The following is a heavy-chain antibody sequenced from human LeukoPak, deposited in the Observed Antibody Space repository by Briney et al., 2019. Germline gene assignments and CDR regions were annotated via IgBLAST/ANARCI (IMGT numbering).Heavy chain of an antibody. CDR3: AKDHGYSSGWHDY. D-gene: IGHD6-19*01. J-gene: IGHJ4*02. Sequence: GGSLRLSCAASGFTFSSYAMSWVRQAPGKGLEWVSAISGSGGSTYYADSVKGWFTISRDNSKNTLYLQMNSLRAEDTAVYYCAKDHGYSSGWHDYWGQGTLVTVSS. CDR1: GFTFSSYA. V-gene: IGHV3-23*01. CDR2: ISGSGGST.